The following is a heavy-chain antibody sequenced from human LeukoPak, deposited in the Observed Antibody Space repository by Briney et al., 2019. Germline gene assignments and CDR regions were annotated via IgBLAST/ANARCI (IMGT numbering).Heavy chain of an antibody. CDR3: ARLRGVCSSTSCYTR. CDR2: IYYSGST. J-gene: IGHJ4*02. V-gene: IGHV4-39*01. D-gene: IGHD2-2*02. Sequence: SETLSLTCTVSGGSISSSSYYWGWIRQPPGKGLEWIGSIYYSGSTYYNPSLKSRVTISVDTSKNQFSLKLSSVTTADTAVYYCARLRGVCSSTSCYTRWGQGTLVTVSS. CDR1: GGSISSSSYY.